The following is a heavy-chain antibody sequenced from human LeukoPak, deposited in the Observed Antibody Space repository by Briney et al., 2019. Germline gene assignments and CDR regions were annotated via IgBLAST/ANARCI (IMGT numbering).Heavy chain of an antibody. CDR3: ARVGGYSGHYYYYYMDV. J-gene: IGHJ6*03. Sequence: SVKVSCKASGGTFSSYAISWVRQAPGQGLEWMGGIIPIFGTANYAQKFQGRVTITADKSTSTAYMELSRLRSDDTAVYYCARVGGYSGHYYYYYMDVWGKGTTVTVSS. CDR1: GGTFSSYA. V-gene: IGHV1-69*06. D-gene: IGHD5-12*01. CDR2: IIPIFGTA.